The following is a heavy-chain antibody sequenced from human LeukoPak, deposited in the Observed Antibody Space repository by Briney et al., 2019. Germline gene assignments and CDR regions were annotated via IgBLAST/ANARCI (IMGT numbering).Heavy chain of an antibody. CDR2: IYHSGST. CDR3: AREPYCSGGSCYSNYFDY. Sequence: PSETLSLTCAVSGYSISSGYYWGWIRQPPGKGLEWIGSIYHSGSTYYNPSLKSRVTISVDTSKNQFSLKLSSVTAADTAVYYCAREPYCSGGSCYSNYFDYWGQGTLVTVFS. J-gene: IGHJ4*02. CDR1: GYSISSGYY. V-gene: IGHV4-38-2*02. D-gene: IGHD2-15*01.